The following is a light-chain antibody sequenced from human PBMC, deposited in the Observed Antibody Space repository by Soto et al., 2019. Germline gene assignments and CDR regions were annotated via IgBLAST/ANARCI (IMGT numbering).Light chain of an antibody. CDR3: QQCDNLPLA. CDR1: QDISNY. Sequence: DIQMTQSPSSLSASVGDRVTITCQASQDISNYLNWYQQKPGKAPKLLIYDASNLETGVPSRFSGSGSGTDFTFTISSLQPEDIATYYCQQCDNLPLAFGPGTKVDIK. J-gene: IGKJ3*01. V-gene: IGKV1-33*01. CDR2: DAS.